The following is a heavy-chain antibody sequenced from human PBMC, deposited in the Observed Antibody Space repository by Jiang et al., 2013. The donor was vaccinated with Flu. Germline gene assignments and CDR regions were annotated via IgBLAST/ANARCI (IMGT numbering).Heavy chain of an antibody. J-gene: IGHJ4*02. CDR1: GDSVSSNSAA. Sequence: GLVKPSQTLSLTCAISGDSVSSNSAAWNWIRQFPSTGLEWLGRTYFRAKWYYDYADSMRSRITIHADTSKNQLSLQLRSVTPEDTAVYYCARVQDTSNLAAFDSWGQGTLVTVSS. V-gene: IGHV6-1*01. CDR3: ARVQDTSNLAAFDS. CDR2: TYFRAKWYY. D-gene: IGHD6-25*01.